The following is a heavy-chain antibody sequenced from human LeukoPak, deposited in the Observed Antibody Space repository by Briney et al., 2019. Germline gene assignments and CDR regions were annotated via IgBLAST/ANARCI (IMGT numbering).Heavy chain of an antibody. CDR3: ARGLASGDLTMVPPFDS. CDR1: GFTFSSYA. CDR2: ISGSGGST. J-gene: IGHJ4*02. V-gene: IGHV3-23*01. Sequence: GGSLRLSCAASGFTFSSYAMNWVRQAPGRGLEWVSAISGSGGSTYYADSVKGRFTISRDNSKNTLYLQVNSLRAEDTAVYYCARGLASGDLTMVPPFDSWGQGILVTVSS. D-gene: IGHD4/OR15-4a*01.